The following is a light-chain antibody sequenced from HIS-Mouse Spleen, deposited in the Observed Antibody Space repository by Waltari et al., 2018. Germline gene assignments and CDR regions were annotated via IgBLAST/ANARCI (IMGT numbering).Light chain of an antibody. Sequence: QSVLTQPPSVSGAPGQRVSISCTGSSSHSGAGTEVHWYHQLPGTAPKLLIYGNSTRPSGVPDRFSGSKSGTSASLAITGLQAEDEADYYCQSYDSSLSGWVFGGGTKLTVL. CDR3: QSYDSSLSGWV. J-gene: IGLJ3*02. V-gene: IGLV1-40*01. CDR2: GNS. CDR1: SSHSGAGTE.